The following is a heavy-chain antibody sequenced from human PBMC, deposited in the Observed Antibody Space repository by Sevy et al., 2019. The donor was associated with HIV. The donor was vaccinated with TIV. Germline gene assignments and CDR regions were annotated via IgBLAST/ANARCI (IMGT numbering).Heavy chain of an antibody. CDR1: GFTFSTYS. J-gene: IGHJ6*02. Sequence: GGCLRLSCVASGFTFSTYSMNWVRQAPGKGLEWVSSISGLSNYIYYSDSVRGRFTISRDNAKNSLYLQMNSLRAEDTALYYCARLGCSGWAGMDVWGHGTTVTVSS. CDR2: ISGLSNYI. V-gene: IGHV3-21*01. D-gene: IGHD6-19*01. CDR3: ARLGCSGWAGMDV.